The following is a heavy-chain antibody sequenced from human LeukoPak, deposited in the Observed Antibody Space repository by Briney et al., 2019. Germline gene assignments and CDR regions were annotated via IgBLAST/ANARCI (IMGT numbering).Heavy chain of an antibody. CDR3: ARGRRGYYSPFDY. CDR2: FYSGST. D-gene: IGHD3-22*01. J-gene: IGHJ4*02. CDR1: GGSVSTSYY. Sequence: PSETLSLTCAVSGGSVSTSYYWSWIRQPPGKGLEWIGYFYSGSTNYNPSLRSRVTISVDTSKNQFSLKLSSVTAADTAVYYCARGRRGYYSPFDYWGQGTLVTVSS. V-gene: IGHV4-59*02.